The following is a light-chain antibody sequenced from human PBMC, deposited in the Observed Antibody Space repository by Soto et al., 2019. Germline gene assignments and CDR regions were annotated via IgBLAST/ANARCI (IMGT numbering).Light chain of an antibody. V-gene: IGKV3-15*01. CDR3: QQFNNWPHT. J-gene: IGKJ2*01. Sequence: EIVLTQSPGTLSLSPGERATLSCRASQIVSTTYLAWYQQKPGQAPRLLIYVASYRATGIPARFSGSGSGTEYTLTISNLQAEDFAVYYCQQFNNWPHTFGQGTRLEIK. CDR2: VAS. CDR1: QIVSTTY.